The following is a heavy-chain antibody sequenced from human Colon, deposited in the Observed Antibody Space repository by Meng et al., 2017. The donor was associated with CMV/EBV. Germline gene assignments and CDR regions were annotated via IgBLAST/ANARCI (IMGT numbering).Heavy chain of an antibody. CDR2: IWYDGSNK. CDR1: GFTFSNYW. V-gene: IGHV3-33*06. D-gene: IGHD1-26*01. J-gene: IGHJ4*02. CDR3: AKVKWQKTIVGATPLDY. Sequence: GESLKISCAASGFTFSNYWMNWVRQAPGEGLEWVAVIWYDGSNKYYADSVKGRFTISRDNSKNTLYLQMNSLRAEDTAVYYCAKVKWQKTIVGATPLDYWGQGTLVTVSS.